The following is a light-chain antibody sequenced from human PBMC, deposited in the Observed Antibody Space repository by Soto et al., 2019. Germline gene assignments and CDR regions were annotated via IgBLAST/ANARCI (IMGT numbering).Light chain of an antibody. CDR3: QQVTTFPRT. CDR2: GAF. Sequence: DIQMTQYPSSVAAAVGDRVTITSRASQGISTWLAWYQHKPGTAPKLLIFGAFSLQRGVPSRFAGSGSGTDFTLTIKSLQPEDVATYYCQQVTTFPRTFGQGTKVEIK. CDR1: QGISTW. V-gene: IGKV1-12*01. J-gene: IGKJ1*01.